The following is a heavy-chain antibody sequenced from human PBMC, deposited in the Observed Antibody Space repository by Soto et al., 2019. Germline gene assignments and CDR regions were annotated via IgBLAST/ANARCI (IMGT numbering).Heavy chain of an antibody. D-gene: IGHD2-21*01. Sequence: GASVKVSCKASGYTLTSYGISWVRQAPGQGLEWMGWISAYNGNTNYAQKLQGRVTMTTDTSTSTAYMELRSLRSDDTAVYYCAREHVAFRSPYYFDYWGQGTLVTVSS. CDR2: ISAYNGNT. CDR1: GYTLTSYG. J-gene: IGHJ4*02. CDR3: AREHVAFRSPYYFDY. V-gene: IGHV1-18*01.